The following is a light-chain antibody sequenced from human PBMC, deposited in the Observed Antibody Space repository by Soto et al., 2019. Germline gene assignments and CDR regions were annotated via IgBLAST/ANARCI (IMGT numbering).Light chain of an antibody. CDR2: GNS. J-gene: IGLJ3*02. CDR3: QSYDSSLSGWV. CDR1: SSNIGAGYD. V-gene: IGLV1-40*01. Sequence: QSVLTQPPSVSGAPGQRVTISCTGSSSNIGAGYDVHWYQQLPGTAPKLLIYGNSNRPSGVPDRFSGFKSGTSASLAITGLRAEDEADYYRQSYDSSLSGWVFGGGTTVPVL.